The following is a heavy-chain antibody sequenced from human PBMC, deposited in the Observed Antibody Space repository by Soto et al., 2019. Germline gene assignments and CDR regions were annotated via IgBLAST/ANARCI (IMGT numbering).Heavy chain of an antibody. CDR1: GFTFSNAW. Sequence: GGSLRLSCAASGFTFSNAWMSWVRQAPGKGLEWVGRIKSKTDGGTTDYAAPVKGRFTISRDDSKNTLYLQMNSLKTEDTAVYYCTTPYYDFWIGFDYWGQGTLVTVSS. CDR3: TTPYYDFWIGFDY. J-gene: IGHJ4*02. CDR2: IKSKTDGGTT. D-gene: IGHD3-3*01. V-gene: IGHV3-15*01.